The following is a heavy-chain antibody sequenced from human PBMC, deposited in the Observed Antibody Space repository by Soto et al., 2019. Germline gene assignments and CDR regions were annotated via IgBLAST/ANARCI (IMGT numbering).Heavy chain of an antibody. CDR3: AGDIRGGSYRVDY. CDR1: GASITSHD. Sequence: QLQLQESGPGLVKPSETLSLTCTVSGASITSHDWSWIRQSPGKGLEWIGYIYDTGSTTYNPSLKRRLTISLDTSKNQFSLKLTSVTAADTAVYYCAGDIRGGSYRVDYSGQGTLVTVSS. J-gene: IGHJ4*02. V-gene: IGHV4-59*08. CDR2: IYDTGST. D-gene: IGHD3-16*02.